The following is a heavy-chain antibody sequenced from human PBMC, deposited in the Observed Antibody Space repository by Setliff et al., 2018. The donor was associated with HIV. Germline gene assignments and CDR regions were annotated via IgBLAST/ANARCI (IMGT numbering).Heavy chain of an antibody. CDR2: VKQDGTET. Sequence: PGGSLRLSCAASGFRINNYDMSWVRQAPGKGLESVANVKQDGTETLYVDSAKGRFTISRDNANNLVYLQMNSLRVEDTAVYFCARWGSGSYERVFDYWGQGMLVTVSS. D-gene: IGHD1-26*01. CDR3: ARWGSGSYERVFDY. V-gene: IGHV3-7*01. CDR1: GFRINNYD. J-gene: IGHJ4*02.